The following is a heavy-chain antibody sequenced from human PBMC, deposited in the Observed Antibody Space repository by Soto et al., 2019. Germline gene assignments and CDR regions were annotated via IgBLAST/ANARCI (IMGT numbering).Heavy chain of an antibody. CDR1: GYIFTNYY. CDR2: INPLPTSGST. CDR3: ARDLAAAAY. V-gene: IGHV1-46*01. Sequence: ASVKVSCKASGYIFTNYYIHWVRQAPGQGLKWMAIINPLPTSGSTNYAQKFQGRVTVTRDTSTSTVYLELSSLRSDDTAVYYCARDLAAAAYWGQGTLVTVSS. D-gene: IGHD6-13*01. J-gene: IGHJ4*02.